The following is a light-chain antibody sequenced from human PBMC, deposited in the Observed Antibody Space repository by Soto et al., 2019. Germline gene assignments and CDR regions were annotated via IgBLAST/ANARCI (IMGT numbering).Light chain of an antibody. Sequence: DIQMTQSPYSLFASVGDRVTITFRASQGIDKWLGWFQQKPEKAPKSLIFDASSLQSGVPSRFSGSGSGTDFTLTITSLQPEDFATYYCQQYYAYPIPFGQGTRLEIK. CDR2: DAS. J-gene: IGKJ5*01. CDR1: QGIDKW. CDR3: QQYYAYPIP. V-gene: IGKV1D-16*01.